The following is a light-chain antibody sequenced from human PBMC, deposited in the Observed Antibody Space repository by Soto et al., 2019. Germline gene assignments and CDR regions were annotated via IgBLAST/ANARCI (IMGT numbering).Light chain of an antibody. CDR3: LQLYNFSWT. Sequence: DIQMTQSPSTLPASVGDRVTISCRASQTVERWLAWYQQKPGKAPKLLISDVSSLERGVPSRFSGSGSATEFTLTISGLQSDDFATYYCLQLYNFSWTFGQGTKVDIK. J-gene: IGKJ1*01. V-gene: IGKV1-5*01. CDR1: QTVERW. CDR2: DVS.